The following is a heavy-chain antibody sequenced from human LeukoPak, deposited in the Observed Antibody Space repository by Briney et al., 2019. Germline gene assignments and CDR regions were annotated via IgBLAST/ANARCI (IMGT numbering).Heavy chain of an antibody. Sequence: QPGRSLRLSCAASGFTFSSYGMHWVRQAPGKGLEWVAVISYDGSNKYYADSVKGRFTISRDNSKNTLYLQMNSLRAEDTAVYYCARDSGYSYADDYWGQGTLVTVSS. J-gene: IGHJ4*02. CDR1: GFTFSSYG. V-gene: IGHV3-30*03. D-gene: IGHD5-18*01. CDR3: ARDSGYSYADDY. CDR2: ISYDGSNK.